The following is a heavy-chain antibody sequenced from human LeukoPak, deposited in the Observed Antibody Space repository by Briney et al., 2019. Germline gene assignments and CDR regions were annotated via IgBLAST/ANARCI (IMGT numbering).Heavy chain of an antibody. V-gene: IGHV1-8*01. Sequence: GASVKVSCKASGYTFNSYDVNWVRQGTGQGLEWMGWMNPNSGNIGYAQKFQGRVTMTRDTSITTAYMELSRLRSDDTAVYYCARGASGVYTVSTSWFDPWGQGTLVTVSS. CDR2: MNPNSGNI. CDR1: GYTFNSYD. CDR3: ARGASGVYTVSTSWFDP. J-gene: IGHJ5*02. D-gene: IGHD4-17*01.